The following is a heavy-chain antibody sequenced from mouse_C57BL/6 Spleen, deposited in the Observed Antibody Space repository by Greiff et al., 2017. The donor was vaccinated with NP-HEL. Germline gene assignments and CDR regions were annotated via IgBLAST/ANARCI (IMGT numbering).Heavy chain of an antibody. CDR1: GFNIKDDY. V-gene: IGHV14-4*01. CDR3: TTSLYYDCGDY. CDR2: IDPENGDT. J-gene: IGHJ2*01. Sequence: EVQLQQSGAELVRPGASVKLSCTASGFNIKDDYMHWVKQRPEQGLEWIGWIDPENGDTEYASKFQGKATITADTSSNTAYLQLSSLTSEDTVVYYCTTSLYYDCGDYWGQGTTLTVSS. D-gene: IGHD2-4*01.